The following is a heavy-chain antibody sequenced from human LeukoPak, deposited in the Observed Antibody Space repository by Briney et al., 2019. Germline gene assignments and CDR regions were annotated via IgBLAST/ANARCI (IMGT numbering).Heavy chain of an antibody. D-gene: IGHD3-22*01. J-gene: IGHJ3*02. V-gene: IGHV1-18*01. CDR3: ARDGQWLLAYDAFDI. CDR2: ISAYNGNT. CDR1: GYTFTSYG. Sequence: ASVKVSCKASGYTFTSYGISWVRQAPGQGLEWMGWISAYNGNTNYAQKLQGRVTMTTDTSTSTAYMELRSLRSDDTAVYYRARDGQWLLAYDAFDIWGQGTMVTVSS.